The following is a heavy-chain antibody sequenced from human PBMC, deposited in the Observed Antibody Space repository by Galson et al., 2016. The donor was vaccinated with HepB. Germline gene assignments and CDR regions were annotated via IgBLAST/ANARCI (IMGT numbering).Heavy chain of an antibody. J-gene: IGHJ4*02. CDR1: GFSLSTLGMR. V-gene: IGHV2-70*04. CDR2: IDWDDDT. Sequence: PALVKPTQTLTLTCSFSGFSLSTLGMRVSWIRQPPGKPLEWLARIDWDDDTFYSTSLKTRLTISKDTSKNQVVLILTNMDPEDTATYYCVRINDGLHFDYWGQGTLVTVSS. CDR3: VRINDGLHFDY. D-gene: IGHD5-24*01.